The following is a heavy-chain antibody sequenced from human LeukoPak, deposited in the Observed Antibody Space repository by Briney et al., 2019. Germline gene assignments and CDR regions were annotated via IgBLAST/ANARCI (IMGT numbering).Heavy chain of an antibody. CDR3: ARMRVYSYGLNDY. CDR2: INHSGST. D-gene: IGHD5-18*01. V-gene: IGHV4-34*01. J-gene: IGHJ4*02. CDR1: GGSFSGYY. Sequence: SETLSLTCAVYGGSFSGYYWSWIRQPPGKGLEWIGEINHSGSTNYNPSLKSRVTISVDTSKNQFSLKLSSVTAADTAVYYCARMRVYSYGLNDYWGQGTLVTVSS.